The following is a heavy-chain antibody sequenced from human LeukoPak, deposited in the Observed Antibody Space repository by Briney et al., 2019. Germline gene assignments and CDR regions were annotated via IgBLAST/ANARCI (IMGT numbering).Heavy chain of an antibody. V-gene: IGHV4-59*01. CDR3: ARVGGTNYYYCGMDV. D-gene: IGHD1-26*01. Sequence: SETLSLTCTVSGGSISNYYWSWIRQPPGKGLEWIGYIYYSGSTNYNPSLKGRVTISVDASKNQFSLKLSSVTAADTAVYYCARVGGTNYYYCGMDVWGQGTTVTVSS. CDR1: GGSISNYY. J-gene: IGHJ6*02. CDR2: IYYSGST.